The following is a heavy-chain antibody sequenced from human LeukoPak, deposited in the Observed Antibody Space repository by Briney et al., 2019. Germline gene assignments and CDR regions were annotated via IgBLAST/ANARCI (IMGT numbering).Heavy chain of an antibody. D-gene: IGHD5-18*01. J-gene: IGHJ4*02. CDR2: INHSGST. CDR3: ARGGYSYGYPRGYGY. V-gene: IGHV4-34*01. Sequence: PSETLSLTCAVYGGSFSGYYWSWIRQPPGKGLEWIGEINHSGSTNYNPSLKSRVTISVDTSKNQFSLKLSSVTAADTAVYYCARGGYSYGYPRGYGYWGQGTLVTVSS. CDR1: GGSFSGYY.